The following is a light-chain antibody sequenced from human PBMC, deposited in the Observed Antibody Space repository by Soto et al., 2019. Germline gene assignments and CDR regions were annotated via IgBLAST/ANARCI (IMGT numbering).Light chain of an antibody. Sequence: ALQMTQSPSSLSASVGDRVTITCRASQDIRNDLGWYQQKPGKAPKLLIYAASNLHSGVPSRFSGSGSGTEFALIISSLQPEDFATYYCLQDSTYPRTFGQGTRVEI. CDR3: LQDSTYPRT. V-gene: IGKV1-6*01. CDR1: QDIRND. J-gene: IGKJ1*01. CDR2: AAS.